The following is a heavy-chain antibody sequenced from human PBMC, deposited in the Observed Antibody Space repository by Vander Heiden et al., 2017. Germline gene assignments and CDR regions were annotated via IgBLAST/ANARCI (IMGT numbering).Heavy chain of an antibody. J-gene: IGHJ4*02. CDR1: GGSISSYY. CDR2: IYYSGST. D-gene: IGHD1-26*01. Sequence: QVPLQESGPGLVKPSETLSLTCTVSGGSISSYYWSWIRQPPGKGLEWIGYIYYSGSTNYNPSLKSRVTISVDTSKNQFSLKLSSVTAADTAVYYCARVVWGELLFGSYYFDYWGQGTLVTVSS. CDR3: ARVVWGELLFGSYYFDY. V-gene: IGHV4-59*01.